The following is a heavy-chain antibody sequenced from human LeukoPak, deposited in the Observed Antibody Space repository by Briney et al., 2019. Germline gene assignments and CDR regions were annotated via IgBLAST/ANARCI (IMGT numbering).Heavy chain of an antibody. CDR2: FDPEDGET. J-gene: IGHJ6*04. D-gene: IGHD6-25*01. Sequence: ASVKVPCKVSGYTLTELSMHWVRQAPGKGLEWMGGFDPEDGETIYAQKFQGRVTMTEDTSTDTAYMELSSLRSEDTAVYYCATGIVAGYYYGMDVWGKGTTVTVSS. V-gene: IGHV1-24*01. CDR3: ATGIVAGYYYGMDV. CDR1: GYTLTELS.